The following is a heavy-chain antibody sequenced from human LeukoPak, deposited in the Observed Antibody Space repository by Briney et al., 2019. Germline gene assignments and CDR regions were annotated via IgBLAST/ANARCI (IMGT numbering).Heavy chain of an antibody. V-gene: IGHV3-48*04. CDR1: GFTFSSYS. CDR3: ARDPGDSSGYYFDY. J-gene: IGHJ4*02. D-gene: IGHD3-22*01. CDR2: ISSSSTI. Sequence: AGGSLRLSCAASGFTFSSYSMNWVRQAPGKGLEWVSYISSSSTIYYADSVKGRFTISRDNAKNSLYLQMNSLRAEDTAVYYCARDPGDSSGYYFDYWGQGTLVTVSS.